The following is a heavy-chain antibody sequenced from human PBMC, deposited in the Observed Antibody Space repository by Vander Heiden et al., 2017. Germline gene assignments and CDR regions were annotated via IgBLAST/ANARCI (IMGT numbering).Heavy chain of an antibody. J-gene: IGHJ4*02. Sequence: EVQLVESGGGLVKPGGSLRLSCAAPGFTFSNAWMSWVRQAPGKGLEWVGRIKSKTDGGTTDYAAPVKGRFTISRDDSKNTLYLQMNSLKTEDTAVYYCTTDLEVTTPPFDYWGQGTLVTVSS. V-gene: IGHV3-15*01. D-gene: IGHD4-4*01. CDR1: GFTFSNAW. CDR2: IKSKTDGGTT. CDR3: TTDLEVTTPPFDY.